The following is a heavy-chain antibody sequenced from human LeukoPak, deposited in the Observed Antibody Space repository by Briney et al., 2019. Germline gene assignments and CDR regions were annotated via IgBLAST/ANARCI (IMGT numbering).Heavy chain of an antibody. CDR3: ARFIVVVPADAFDV. D-gene: IGHD2-2*01. CDR1: GYSISSGYY. V-gene: IGHV4-38-2*02. Sequence: SETLSLTCTVSGYSISSGYYWGWIRQPPGKGLEWIGSIYHSGSTYYNPSLKSRVTLSIDTSKNQFSLKLSSMTAADTAVYYCARFIVVVPADAFDVWGQGTMVTVSS. CDR2: IYHSGST. J-gene: IGHJ3*01.